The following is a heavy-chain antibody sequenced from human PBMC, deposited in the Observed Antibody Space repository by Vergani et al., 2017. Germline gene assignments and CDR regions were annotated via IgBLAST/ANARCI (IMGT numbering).Heavy chain of an antibody. CDR2: IYYSGST. J-gene: IGHJ4*02. CDR3: ASSYSSSSLIDY. V-gene: IGHV4-39*07. Sequence: QLQLQESGPGLVKPSETLSLTCTVSGGSISSSSYYWGWLRQPPGKGLEWIGSIYYSGSTYYHPSLKSRVTISVDTSKNQFSLKLSSVTAADTAVYYCASSYSSSSLIDYWGQGTLVTVSS. D-gene: IGHD6-6*01. CDR1: GGSISSSSYY.